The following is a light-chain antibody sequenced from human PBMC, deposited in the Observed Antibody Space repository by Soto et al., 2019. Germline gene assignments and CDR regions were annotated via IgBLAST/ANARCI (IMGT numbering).Light chain of an antibody. CDR1: QSVGNY. V-gene: IGKV3-11*01. CDR3: QQRSNWIFT. Sequence: EVVLTQSPGTLSLSPGERATLFCRASQSVGNYLAWYQQRPGQAPRLLIYDATSRATGIPARSSGSGSGTDNTLTMTSLDPEDFAVEYGQQRSNWIFTLGPGPIVDSK. CDR2: DAT. J-gene: IGKJ3*01.